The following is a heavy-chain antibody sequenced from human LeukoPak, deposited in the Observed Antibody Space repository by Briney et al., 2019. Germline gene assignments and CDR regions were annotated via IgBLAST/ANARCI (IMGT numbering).Heavy chain of an antibody. J-gene: IGHJ4*02. CDR1: GFTFNIAW. V-gene: IGHV3-15*01. CDR3: ATSSSGYDFLFDY. Sequence: GGSLRLSCAASGFTFNIAWMSWVRQAPGKGLEWVARIKSETDGGTTDYVASEKSRFIISRDDSKNTLYLEMSSLNTDDSAMYYCATSSSGYDFLFDYWGQGTLVTVSS. CDR2: IKSETDGGTT. D-gene: IGHD5-12*01.